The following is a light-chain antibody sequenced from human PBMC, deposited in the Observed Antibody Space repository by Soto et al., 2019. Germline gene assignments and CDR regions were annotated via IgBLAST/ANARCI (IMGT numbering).Light chain of an antibody. V-gene: IGKV3-20*01. J-gene: IGKJ1*01. CDR2: DAS. CDR3: QRYDSLRT. Sequence: EIVLTQSPGTLSLSPGERATLSCRASQSVSSSYLAWYQQKPGQAPRLLIYDASSRATGIPDRFSGSGSGTDFTLTITRLEPEDFAMYYCQRYDSLRTFGQGTKVDIK. CDR1: QSVSSSY.